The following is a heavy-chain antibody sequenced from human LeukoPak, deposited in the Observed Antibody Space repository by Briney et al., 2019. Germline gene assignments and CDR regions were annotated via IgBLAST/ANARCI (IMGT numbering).Heavy chain of an antibody. Sequence: PGGSLRLSCAASGFTVSGSAIHWVRQSSGKGLEWVGQIDKKDQGHEIATAYAASVKGRFTISRDDSINTAYLQMKSLKTEDTALYYCTRDSGTYNWFDPWGRGTLVT. V-gene: IGHV3-73*01. CDR3: TRDSGTYNWFDP. D-gene: IGHD1-26*01. J-gene: IGHJ5*02. CDR2: IDKKDQGHEIAT. CDR1: GFTVSGSA.